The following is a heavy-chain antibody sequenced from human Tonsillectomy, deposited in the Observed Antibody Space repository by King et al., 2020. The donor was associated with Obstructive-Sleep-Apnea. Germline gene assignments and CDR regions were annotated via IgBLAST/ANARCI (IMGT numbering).Heavy chain of an antibody. Sequence: QLQESGPGLVKPSETLSLTCTVSGGSISSSSYYWGWIRQPPGKGLEWIGSIYYSGSTYYNPSLKSRVTISVDTSKNQFSLKLSSVTAADTAVYYCARVMYYDFWSGLYWFDPWGQGTLVTVSS. D-gene: IGHD3-3*01. J-gene: IGHJ5*02. CDR1: GGSISSSSYY. CDR2: IYYSGST. V-gene: IGHV4-39*07. CDR3: ARVMYYDFWSGLYWFDP.